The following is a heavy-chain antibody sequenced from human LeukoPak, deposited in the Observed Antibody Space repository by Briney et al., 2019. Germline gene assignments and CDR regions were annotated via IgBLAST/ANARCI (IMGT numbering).Heavy chain of an antibody. CDR2: IYYSGST. J-gene: IGHJ4*02. D-gene: IGHD3-3*02. CDR3: ARDRHLRGFDY. CDR1: GGSISSYY. Sequence: SGTLSLTCTVSGGSISSYYWSWIRQPPGKGLEWIGYIYYSGSTNYNPSLKSRVTISVDTSKNQFSLKLSSVTAADTAVYYCARDRHLRGFDYWGQGTLVTVSS. V-gene: IGHV4-59*01.